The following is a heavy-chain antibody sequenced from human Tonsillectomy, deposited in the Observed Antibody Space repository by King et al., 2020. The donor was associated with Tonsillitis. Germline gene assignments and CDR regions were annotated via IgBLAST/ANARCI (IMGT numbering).Heavy chain of an antibody. J-gene: IGHJ4*02. CDR3: ERGVGRVSDY. CDR1: GYTFTSYD. D-gene: IGHD1-26*01. Sequence: VQLVESGAEVKKPGASVKVSCKASGYTFTSYDINWVRQATGQGREWMGWMNTDSGDTGYAQKFKGRVTMTRNTSISTAYMELSNLKSADTAVYYCERGVGRVSDYWGQGTLVTVSS. CDR2: MNTDSGDT. V-gene: IGHV1-8*01.